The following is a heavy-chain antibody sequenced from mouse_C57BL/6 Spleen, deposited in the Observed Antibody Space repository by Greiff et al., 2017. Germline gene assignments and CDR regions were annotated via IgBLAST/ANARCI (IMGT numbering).Heavy chain of an antibody. J-gene: IGHJ1*03. Sequence: EVQLQQSGPGLVKPGASVKLSCTASGYSFTDYGMNWVRQGHGKSLEWIGEINPNYSTTSYNQKFKGQATFTVDQSSSTPFLQLNSLTSEDSAVYYAASLYTNYPFDDWGKGTTVTVSA. CDR3: ASLYTNYPFDD. CDR2: INPNYSTT. D-gene: IGHD2-5*01. V-gene: IGHV1-39*01. CDR1: GYSFTDYG.